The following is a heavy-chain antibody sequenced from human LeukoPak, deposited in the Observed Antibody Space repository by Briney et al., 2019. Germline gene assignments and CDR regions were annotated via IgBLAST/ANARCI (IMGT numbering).Heavy chain of an antibody. Sequence: ASVKVSCKASGYTFTGYYMHWVRQAPGQGLEWMGWINPNSGGTNYAQKFQGRVIMTRDTSISTAYMELSRLRSDDTAVYYCARAPNLMNIVVVVAAIFFDYWGQGTLVTVSS. CDR2: INPNSGGT. V-gene: IGHV1-2*02. CDR3: ARAPNLMNIVVVVAAIFFDY. D-gene: IGHD2-15*01. CDR1: GYTFTGYY. J-gene: IGHJ4*02.